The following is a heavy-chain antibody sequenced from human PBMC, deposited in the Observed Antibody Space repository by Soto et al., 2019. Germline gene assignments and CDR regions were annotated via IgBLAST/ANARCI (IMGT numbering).Heavy chain of an antibody. V-gene: IGHV4-34*01. Sequence: QVQLQQWGAGLLKPSETLSLTCAVYGGSFSGYYWSWIRQPPGKGLEWIGEINHSGSTNYNPSLKSRVTISVHTSKNQFSLKLSSVTAADTAVYYCAGGGEQWLGMIDYWGQGTLVTVSS. CDR2: INHSGST. D-gene: IGHD6-19*01. CDR1: GGSFSGYY. CDR3: AGGGEQWLGMIDY. J-gene: IGHJ4*02.